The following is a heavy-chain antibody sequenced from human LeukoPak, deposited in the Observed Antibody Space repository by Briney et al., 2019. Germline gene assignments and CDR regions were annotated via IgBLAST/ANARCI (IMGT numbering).Heavy chain of an antibody. CDR3: ARARRIRLCWFDP. D-gene: IGHD1-14*01. V-gene: IGHV4-34*01. J-gene: IGHJ5*02. CDR1: GGSFSGYY. CDR2: INHSGST. Sequence: SETLSLTCAVYGGSFSGYYWSWIRQPPGKGLEWIGEINHSGSTNYNPSLKSRVTISVDTSKNQFSLKLSSVTAADTAVYYCARARRIRLCWFDPWGQGTLVTVSS.